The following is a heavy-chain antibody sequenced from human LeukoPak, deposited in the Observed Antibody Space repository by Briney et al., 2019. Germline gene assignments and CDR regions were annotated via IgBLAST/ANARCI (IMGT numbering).Heavy chain of an antibody. V-gene: IGHV3-30*03. CDR1: GFTFSSYG. CDR2: ISYDGSNK. Sequence: PGGSLRLSCAASGFTFSSYGMHWVRQAPGKGLEWVAVISYDGSNKYYADSVKGRFTISRDNSKNTLYLQMNSLRAEDTAVYYCVRGDLWSDDGFDIWGQGTMVTVSS. J-gene: IGHJ3*02. CDR3: VRGDLWSDDGFDI. D-gene: IGHD3-16*01.